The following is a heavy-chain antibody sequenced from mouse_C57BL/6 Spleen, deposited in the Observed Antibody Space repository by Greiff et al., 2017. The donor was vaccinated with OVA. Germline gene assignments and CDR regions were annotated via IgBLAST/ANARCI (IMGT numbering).Heavy chain of an antibody. J-gene: IGHJ4*01. CDR1: GFSLTSYG. Sequence: VKLVESGPGLVQPSQCLSLTCTVSGFSLTSYGVHWVRQSPGKGLEWLGVIWSGGSTDYNAAFISRLSISKDNSKSQVFFKMNSLQTDNTDMYYCERVYYAMDYWGQGTSVTVSS. V-gene: IGHV2-2*01. CDR2: IWSGGST. CDR3: ERVYYAMDY.